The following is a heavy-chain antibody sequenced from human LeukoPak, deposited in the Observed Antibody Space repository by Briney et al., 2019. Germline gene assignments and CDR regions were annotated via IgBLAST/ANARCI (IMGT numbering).Heavy chain of an antibody. CDR3: ARYREQLVSFDY. V-gene: IGHV4-59*01. CDR2: IYYSGST. CDR1: GGSISSYY. Sequence: SETLSLTCTVSGGSISSYYWSWIRQPPGRGLEWIGYIYYSGSTNYNPSLKSRVTISVDTSKNQFSLKLSSVTAADTAVYYCARYREQLVSFDYWGQGTLVTVSS. D-gene: IGHD6-6*01. J-gene: IGHJ4*02.